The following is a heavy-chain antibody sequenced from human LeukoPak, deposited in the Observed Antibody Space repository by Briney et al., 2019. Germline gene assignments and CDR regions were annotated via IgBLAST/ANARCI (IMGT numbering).Heavy chain of an antibody. CDR2: IIPILGIA. CDR1: GGTFSRYA. Sequence: SVNVSCKASGGTFSRYAISWVRQAPGQGLEWMGRIIPILGIANYAQKFQGRVTITADKSTSTAYMELSSLRSEDTAVYYCARDGRASVGYWGQGTLVTVSS. J-gene: IGHJ4*02. D-gene: IGHD1-26*01. V-gene: IGHV1-69*04. CDR3: ARDGRASVGY.